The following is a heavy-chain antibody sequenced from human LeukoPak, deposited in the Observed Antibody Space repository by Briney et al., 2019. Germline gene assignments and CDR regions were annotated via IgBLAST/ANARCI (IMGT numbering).Heavy chain of an antibody. CDR2: ISGSGGST. CDR3: ARERYSGYDSGSGEKNFDY. V-gene: IGHV3-23*01. J-gene: IGHJ4*02. CDR1: GFTFSSYA. D-gene: IGHD5-12*01. Sequence: GGSLRLSCAASGFTFSSYAMSWVRQAPGKGLEWVSAISGSGGSTYYADSVKGRFTISRDNAKNSLYLQMNSLRAEDTAVYYCARERYSGYDSGSGEKNFDYWGQGTLVTVSS.